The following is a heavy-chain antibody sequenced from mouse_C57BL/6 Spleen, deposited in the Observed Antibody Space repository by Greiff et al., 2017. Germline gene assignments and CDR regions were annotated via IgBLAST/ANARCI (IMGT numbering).Heavy chain of an antibody. V-gene: IGHV1-18*01. CDR2: INPNNGGT. CDR1: GYTFPDYN. J-gene: IGHJ4*01. CDR3: ARWTYYYGSSYSYAMDY. D-gene: IGHD1-1*01. Sequence: VQLQQSGPELVKPGASVKIPCKASGYTFPDYNMDWVKQSHGKSLEWIGDINPNNGGTIYNQKFKGKATLTVDKSSSTAYMELRSLTSEDTAVYYCARWTYYYGSSYSYAMDYWGQGTSVTVSS.